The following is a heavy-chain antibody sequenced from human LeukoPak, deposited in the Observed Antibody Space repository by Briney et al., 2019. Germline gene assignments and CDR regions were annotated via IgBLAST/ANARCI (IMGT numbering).Heavy chain of an antibody. V-gene: IGHV3-23*01. CDR3: AKGGLLWFGELLEYAFDY. J-gene: IGHJ4*02. Sequence: GGSLRLSCAASGFTFSSYAMSWVGQAPGKGLEWVSAISGSGGSTYYADSVKGRFTISRDNSKNTLYLQMNSLRAEDTAVYYCAKGGLLWFGELLEYAFDYWGQGTLVTVSS. CDR2: ISGSGGST. D-gene: IGHD3-10*01. CDR1: GFTFSSYA.